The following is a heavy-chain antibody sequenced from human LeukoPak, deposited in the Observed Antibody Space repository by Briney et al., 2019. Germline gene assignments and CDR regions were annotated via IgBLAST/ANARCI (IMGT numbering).Heavy chain of an antibody. Sequence: GGSLRLSCAASGFSFNDYAMSWVRQAPGEGLEWVSAITYSGGDTYHADSVKGRFTISRDNAENSLYLQMNSLRVEDTAVYYCAAVAFGDDYWGQGTLVTVSS. J-gene: IGHJ4*02. CDR1: GFSFNDYA. CDR2: ITYSGGDT. D-gene: IGHD3-10*01. V-gene: IGHV3-23*01. CDR3: AAVAFGDDY.